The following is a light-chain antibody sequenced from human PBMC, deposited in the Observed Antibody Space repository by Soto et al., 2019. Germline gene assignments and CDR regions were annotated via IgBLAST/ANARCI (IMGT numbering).Light chain of an antibody. CDR2: EGS. Sequence: QSALTQPASVSGSPGHSITISCTGTSSDVGSYNLVSWYQQHPGKAPKLMIYEGSKRPSGVSNRFSGSKSGNTASLTISGLQAEDEADYYCCSYAGSSYVFGTGTKLTVL. CDR1: SSDVGSYNL. V-gene: IGLV2-23*01. CDR3: CSYAGSSYV. J-gene: IGLJ1*01.